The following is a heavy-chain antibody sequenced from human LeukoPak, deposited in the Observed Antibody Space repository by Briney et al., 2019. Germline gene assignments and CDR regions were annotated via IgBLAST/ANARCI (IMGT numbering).Heavy chain of an antibody. CDR1: GFTFSSYG. D-gene: IGHD4-11*01. CDR3: ARHRGDNSNPRYYFYYMDV. V-gene: IGHV3-33*01. CDR2: IWYDGSNK. J-gene: IGHJ6*03. Sequence: GRSLRLSCAASGFTFSSYGMHWVRQAPGKGLEWVAVIWYDGSNKYYADSVKGRFTISRDNSKNTLYLQMNSLRAEDTAVYYCARHRGDNSNPRYYFYYMDVWGKGTTVTVSS.